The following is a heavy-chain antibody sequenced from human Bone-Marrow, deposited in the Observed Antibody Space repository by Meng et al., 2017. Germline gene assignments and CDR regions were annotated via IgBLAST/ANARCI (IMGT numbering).Heavy chain of an antibody. V-gene: IGHV4-34*01. D-gene: IGHD2-15*01. J-gene: IGHJ4*02. Sequence: QVQLQQWGAGLLKPSETLSLTCVVSGGSFSDYYWSWIRQPPGKGLEWIGEINHSGSTNYNPSLESRATISVDTSQNNLSLKLSSVTAADTAVYYCARGRVVAATNPKFDYWGQGTLVTVSS. CDR1: GGSFSDYY. CDR2: INHSGST. CDR3: ARGRVVAATNPKFDY.